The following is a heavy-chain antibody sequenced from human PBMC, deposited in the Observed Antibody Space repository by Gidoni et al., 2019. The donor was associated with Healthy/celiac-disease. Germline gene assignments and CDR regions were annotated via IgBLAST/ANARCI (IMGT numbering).Heavy chain of an antibody. Sequence: SYAMHWVRQAPGKGLEWVAVISYDGSNKYYADSVKGRFTISRDNSKNTLYLQMNSLRAEDTAVYYCARDSGDSSGYYFAYFDYWGQGTLVTVSS. CDR2: ISYDGSNK. V-gene: IGHV3-30-3*01. CDR1: SYA. J-gene: IGHJ4*02. CDR3: ARDSGDSSGYYFAYFDY. D-gene: IGHD3-22*01.